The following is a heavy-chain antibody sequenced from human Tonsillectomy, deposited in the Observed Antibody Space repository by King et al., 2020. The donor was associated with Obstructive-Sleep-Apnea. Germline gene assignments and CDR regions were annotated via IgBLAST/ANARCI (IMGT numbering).Heavy chain of an antibody. CDR1: DGSISSYY. CDR3: ARVTGYYYPFDY. J-gene: IGHJ4*02. V-gene: IGHV4-59*08. CDR2: IYDSGST. Sequence: QVKLQESGPGLVKPSETLSLTCTVSDGSISSYYWSWIRQPPGKGLEWIGYIYDSGSTNYNPSLTSRVTITVDTSKNKISLKLSSVTAADAAVYYCARVTGYYYPFDYWGQGTLVTVSS. D-gene: IGHD3-22*01.